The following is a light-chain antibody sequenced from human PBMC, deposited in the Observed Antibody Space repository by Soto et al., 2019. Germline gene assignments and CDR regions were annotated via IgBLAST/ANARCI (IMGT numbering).Light chain of an antibody. CDR2: EAS. V-gene: IGLV2-23*01. CDR1: SSDVGSYNL. CDR3: CSYAGSSTWV. J-gene: IGLJ1*01. Sequence: QSALTQPASVSGSPGQSITISCTGTSSDVGSYNLVSWYQQHPGKVLKIMIYEASKRPSGAPNRFSGSKSGNTASLTISGLQAEDEADYYCCSYAGSSTWVFGTGTKLTVL.